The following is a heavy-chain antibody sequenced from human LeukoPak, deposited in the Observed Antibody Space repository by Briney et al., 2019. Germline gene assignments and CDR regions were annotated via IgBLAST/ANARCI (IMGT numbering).Heavy chain of an antibody. V-gene: IGHV4-39*01. CDR1: GGSISSGSYY. CDR3: ARNNTLMMYPRGGEDKGFDY. CDR2: IYYSGST. J-gene: IGHJ4*02. D-gene: IGHD2-8*01. Sequence: SETLSLTCTVSGGSISSGSYYWGWIRQPPGKGLEWIASIYYSGSTHYNPYLKSRVTISVDTSKNEFSLKLSSVTAADTAVYYCARNNTLMMYPRGGEDKGFDYWGQGTLVTVSS.